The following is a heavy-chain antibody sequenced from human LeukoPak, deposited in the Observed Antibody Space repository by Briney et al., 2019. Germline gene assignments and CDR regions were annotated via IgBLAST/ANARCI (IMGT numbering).Heavy chain of an antibody. CDR1: GGSISSHY. Sequence: SETLSLTCTVSGGSISSHYWSWIRQRPGKGLEWIGYIHYTGHTRYNPSLTNRVSISADTSKNQFSLILNSLTTADTAVYYCVIDHEVITPAVGHWLDPWGQGPSHRLL. V-gene: IGHV4-59*11. D-gene: IGHD4-23*01. J-gene: IGHJ5*02. CDR3: VIDHEVITPAVGHWLDP. CDR2: IHYTGHT.